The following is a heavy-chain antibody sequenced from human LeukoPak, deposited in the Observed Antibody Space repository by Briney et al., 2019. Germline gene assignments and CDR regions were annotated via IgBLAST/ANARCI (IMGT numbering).Heavy chain of an antibody. CDR2: IYTSGST. CDR1: GGSISSGSYY. V-gene: IGHV4-61*02. Sequence: PSQTLSLTCTVSGGSISSGSYYWSWIRRPAWKGLEWIGRIYTSGSTNYNPSLKSRVTISVDTSKNQFSLKLSSVSAADTAVYYCASSTMVTTPLSDHIDYWGQGTLVTVSS. J-gene: IGHJ4*02. CDR3: ASSTMVTTPLSDHIDY. D-gene: IGHD4/OR15-4a*01.